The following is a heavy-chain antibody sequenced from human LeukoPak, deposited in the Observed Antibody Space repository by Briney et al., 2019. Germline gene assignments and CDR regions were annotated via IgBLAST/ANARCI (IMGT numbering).Heavy chain of an antibody. V-gene: IGHV3-7*01. CDR3: ASDSGELGSTLPFDY. D-gene: IGHD1-7*01. Sequence: GGSLRLSCAGSGFTFSSYWMSWVRQAPGKGLEWVANIKQDGSERFYVDSVKGRFTISRDNAKNSLYLQMNSLRAEDTAVYYCASDSGELGSTLPFDYWGQGTLVTVSS. CDR1: GFTFSSYW. J-gene: IGHJ4*02. CDR2: IKQDGSER.